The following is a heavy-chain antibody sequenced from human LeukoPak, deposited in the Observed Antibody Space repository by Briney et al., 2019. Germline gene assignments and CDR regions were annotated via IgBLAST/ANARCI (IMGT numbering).Heavy chain of an antibody. J-gene: IGHJ4*02. CDR2: ISAYNGNT. Sequence: GASVKVSCKASGYTFTSYGISWVRQAPGQGLEWMGWISAYNGNTNYAQKLQGRVTMTTDTSTSTAYMELKSLRSDDTAVHYCARGLGYYDSSEYFDYWGQGTLVTVSS. CDR1: GYTFTSYG. D-gene: IGHD3-22*01. CDR3: ARGLGYYDSSEYFDY. V-gene: IGHV1-18*01.